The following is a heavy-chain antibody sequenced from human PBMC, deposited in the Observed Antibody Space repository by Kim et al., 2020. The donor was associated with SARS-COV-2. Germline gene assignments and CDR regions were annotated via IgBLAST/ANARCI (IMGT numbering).Heavy chain of an antibody. D-gene: IGHD2-15*01. CDR2: INHSGST. Sequence: SETLSLTCAVYGGSFSGYYWSWIRQPPGKGLEWIGEINHSGSTNYNPSLKSRVTISVDTSKNQFSLKLSSVTAADTAVYYCARGVGVPSGGGPYGMDVWGQGTTVTVSS. J-gene: IGHJ6*02. CDR3: ARGVGVPSGGGPYGMDV. CDR1: GGSFSGYY. V-gene: IGHV4-34*01.